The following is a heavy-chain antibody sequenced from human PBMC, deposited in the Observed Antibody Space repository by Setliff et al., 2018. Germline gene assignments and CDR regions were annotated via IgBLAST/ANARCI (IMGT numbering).Heavy chain of an antibody. CDR3: ARDVLSYTAYHWLNF. D-gene: IGHD5-12*01. CDR2: ISTTGDTI. V-gene: IGHV3-11*01. J-gene: IGHJ4*02. Sequence: GGSLRLSCTASKFSFSSYYMAWIRQTPGKGLEWLSYISTTGDTISYADSVKGRFTVSRGNAANLSPEDTAVYFCARDVLSYTAYHWLNFWGPGALVTVSS. CDR1: KFSFSSYY.